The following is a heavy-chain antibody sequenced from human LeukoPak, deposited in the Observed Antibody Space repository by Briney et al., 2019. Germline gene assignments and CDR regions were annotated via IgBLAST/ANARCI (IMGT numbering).Heavy chain of an antibody. V-gene: IGHV4-39*01. J-gene: IGHJ5*02. CDR2: IYYSATT. CDR1: GGSFSSYY. Sequence: PSETLSLTCAVYGGSFSSYYWGWIRQPPGKGLEWIGSIYYSATTYYNPSLKSRVSISVDTSKNQFSLKLSSVSAADTAVYYCARSSGYLFDPWGQGILVTVSS. CDR3: ARSSGYLFDP. D-gene: IGHD3-22*01.